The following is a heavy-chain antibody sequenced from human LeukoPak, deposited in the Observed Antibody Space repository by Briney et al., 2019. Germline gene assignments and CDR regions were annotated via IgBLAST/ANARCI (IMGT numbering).Heavy chain of an antibody. CDR2: IIPIFGTA. J-gene: IGHJ4*02. V-gene: IGHV1-69*13. CDR3: ARGGRYCSSTSCYWRGYRAYYFDY. CDR1: GGTFSSYA. Sequence: SVKVSCKASGGTFSSYAISWVRQAPGQGLEWMGGIIPIFGTANYAQKFQGRVTITADESTSTAYMELSSLRSEDTAVYYCARGGRYCSSTSCYWRGYRAYYFDYWGQGTLVTVSS. D-gene: IGHD2-2*01.